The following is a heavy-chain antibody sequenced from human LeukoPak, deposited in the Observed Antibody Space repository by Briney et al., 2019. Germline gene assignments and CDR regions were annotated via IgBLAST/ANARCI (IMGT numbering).Heavy chain of an antibody. D-gene: IGHD3-10*01. CDR2: INPSGGST. CDR3: AMARLGRDAFDI. V-gene: IGHV1-46*01. Sequence: ASVKVSCKASGYTFTGYYMHWVRQAPGQGLEWMGIINPSGGSTSYAQKFQGRVTMTRDTSTSTVYMELSSLRSEDTAVYYCAMARLGRDAFDIWGQGTMVTVSS. CDR1: GYTFTGYY. J-gene: IGHJ3*02.